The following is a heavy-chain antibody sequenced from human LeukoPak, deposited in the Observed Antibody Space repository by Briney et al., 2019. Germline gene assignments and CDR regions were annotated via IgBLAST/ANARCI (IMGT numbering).Heavy chain of an antibody. CDR2: INPSGGST. Sequence: ASVKVCCKASGYTFTRYYMHWVRQAPGQGLEWMGIINPSGGSTSYAQKFQDRVTMTRDMSTSTVYMELSSLRSEDTAVYYCARDRARPYYYYYMDVWGKGTTVTVSS. CDR1: GYTFTRYY. J-gene: IGHJ6*03. CDR3: ARDRARPYYYYYMDV. V-gene: IGHV1-46*01.